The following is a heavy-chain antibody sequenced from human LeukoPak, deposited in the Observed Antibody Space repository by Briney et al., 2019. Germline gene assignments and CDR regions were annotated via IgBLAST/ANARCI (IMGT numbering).Heavy chain of an antibody. J-gene: IGHJ5*02. Sequence: SETLSLTCAVYGGSFSGYYWSWIRQPPGKGLEWIGEINHSGSTNYNPSLKSRVTISVDTSKNQFSLKLSSVAAADTAVYYCARGRQIADPAAGTGWFDPWGQGTLVTVSS. D-gene: IGHD6-13*01. V-gene: IGHV4-34*01. CDR1: GGSFSGYY. CDR3: ARGRQIADPAAGTGWFDP. CDR2: INHSGST.